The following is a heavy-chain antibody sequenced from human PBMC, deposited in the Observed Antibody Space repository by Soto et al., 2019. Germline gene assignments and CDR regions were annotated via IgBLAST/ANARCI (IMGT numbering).Heavy chain of an antibody. J-gene: IGHJ5*02. D-gene: IGHD1-1*01. CDR1: GASISGFY. CDR2: IYATGTT. V-gene: IGHV4-4*07. Sequence: SETLSLTCTVSGASISGFYWSWIRKSAGKGLEWIGRIYATGTTDYNPSLKSRVMMSVGTSKKQFSLKLRSVTAADTAVYYCVRDGTKTLRDWFDPWGQGISVTVSS. CDR3: VRDGTKTLRDWFDP.